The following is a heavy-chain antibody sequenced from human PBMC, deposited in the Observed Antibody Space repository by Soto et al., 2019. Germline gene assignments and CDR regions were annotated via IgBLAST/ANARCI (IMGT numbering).Heavy chain of an antibody. CDR2: INPSAGRT. CDR1: GYTIESCS. V-gene: IGHV1-46*02. J-gene: IGHJ3*02. D-gene: IGHD4-4*01. CDR3: AREPAPTVRAFDI. Sequence: GASVEVTWKASGYTIESCSIRWVRQAPGQGLEWMGTINPSAGRTSYAQGLQGRLTMTVDTSTNTAYMDLSSLTSDDTAIYYCAREPAPTVRAFDIWGQGTMVTVS.